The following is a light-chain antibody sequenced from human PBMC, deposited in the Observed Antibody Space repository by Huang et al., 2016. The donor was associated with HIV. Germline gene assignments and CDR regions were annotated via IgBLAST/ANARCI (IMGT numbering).Light chain of an antibody. CDR1: QSVSTN. V-gene: IGKV3-15*01. CDR3: QHYDNWPPLT. CDR2: GAS. J-gene: IGKJ4*01. Sequence: LSCKASQSVSTNLAWYQQKPGQAPRLLIYGASTRATGIPARFSGSGSGTEFSLTISSLQSEDFAVYYCQHYDNWPPLTFGGGTKVEIK.